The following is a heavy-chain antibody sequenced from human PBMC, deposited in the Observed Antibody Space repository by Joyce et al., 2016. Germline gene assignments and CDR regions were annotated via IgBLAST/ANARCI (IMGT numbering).Heavy chain of an antibody. J-gene: IGHJ4*02. CDR1: GFSFNTYS. Sequence: EVQLVESGGGLVQPGGSLRLSCAASGFSFNTYSINWVRQAPGKGLEWLSYSRDSSGTIDYADSVKGRFTISRDNAKNSVYLQMNSLRDEDTAVYYCARVGRTGYTCDYWGQGTLVTVSS. V-gene: IGHV3-48*02. CDR3: ARVGRTGYTCDY. D-gene: IGHD5-24*01. CDR2: SRDSSGTI.